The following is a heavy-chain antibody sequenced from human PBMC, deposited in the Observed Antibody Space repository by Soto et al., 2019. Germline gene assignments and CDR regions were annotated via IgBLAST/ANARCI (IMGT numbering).Heavy chain of an antibody. CDR1: GGSISSGDSS. Sequence: SETLSLTCTVSGGSISSGDSSWSWIRQPPGKGPEWIASIYHGGTTFYNPSLKSRITISVDTSNNQFSLKLTSVTAAGTAVYYCARVHVMVVAGSTFDYWGHGTLVTVSS. J-gene: IGHJ4*01. CDR2: IYHGGTT. CDR3: ARVHVMVVAGSTFDY. D-gene: IGHD2-21*02. V-gene: IGHV4-39*07.